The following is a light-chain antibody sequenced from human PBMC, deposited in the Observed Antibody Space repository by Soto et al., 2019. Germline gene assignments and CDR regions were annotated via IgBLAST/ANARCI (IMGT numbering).Light chain of an antibody. CDR2: DAS. J-gene: IGKJ3*01. CDR3: QQYGSSPLFT. CDR1: QSVSSY. Sequence: EIVLTQSPATLSLSPGERATLSCRASQSVSSYLAWYQQKPGQAPRLLIYDASNTATGIPARFSGSGSGTDFTLTISSLEPEDFAVYYCQQYGSSPLFTFGPGTKVDIK. V-gene: IGKV3-11*01.